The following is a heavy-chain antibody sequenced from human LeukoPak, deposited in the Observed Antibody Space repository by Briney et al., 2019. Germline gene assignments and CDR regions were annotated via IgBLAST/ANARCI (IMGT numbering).Heavy chain of an antibody. Sequence: GGSLRLSCAASGFTVSSNYMSWVRQAPGKGLEWVSVIYSGGTTYYADSVKGRFTISRDNSKNTLYLQMNTLRVEDTAVYYCARGGDRSREYYLDYWGQGTLVTVSS. D-gene: IGHD3-16*01. CDR3: ARGGDRSREYYLDY. CDR1: GFTVSSNY. V-gene: IGHV3-53*01. J-gene: IGHJ4*02. CDR2: IYSGGTT.